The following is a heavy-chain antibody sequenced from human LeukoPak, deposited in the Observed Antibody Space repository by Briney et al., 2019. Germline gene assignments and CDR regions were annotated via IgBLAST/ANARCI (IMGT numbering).Heavy chain of an antibody. V-gene: IGHV3-30*02. J-gene: IGHJ4*02. D-gene: IGHD5-12*01. Sequence: PGGSLRLSCAASGFTFSSYGMHWVRQAPAKGLEWVAFIRYDGSNKYYADSVKGRFTISRDNSKNTLYLQMNSLRAEDTAVYYCAKDITVSGYELDYWGQGTLVTVSS. CDR1: GFTFSSYG. CDR2: IRYDGSNK. CDR3: AKDITVSGYELDY.